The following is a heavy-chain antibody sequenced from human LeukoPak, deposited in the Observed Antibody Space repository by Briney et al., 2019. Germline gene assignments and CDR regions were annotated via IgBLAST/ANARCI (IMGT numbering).Heavy chain of an antibody. CDR2: IKQDGSEK. CDR1: GFTFRTYW. CDR3: ARDKPVRPKSYFDL. J-gene: IGHJ2*01. V-gene: IGHV3-7*03. Sequence: GGSLRLSCAASGFTFRTYWMSWVRQAPGKGLEWVANIKQDGSEKYYVGSVKGRFTISRDNAENSLYLQMNSLRAEDTAVYYCARDKPVRPKSYFDLWGRGTLVTVSS. D-gene: IGHD1-14*01.